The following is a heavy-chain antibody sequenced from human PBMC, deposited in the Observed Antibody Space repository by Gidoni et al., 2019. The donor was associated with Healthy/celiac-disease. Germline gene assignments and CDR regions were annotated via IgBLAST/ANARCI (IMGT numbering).Heavy chain of an antibody. Sequence: EVQLLESGGGLVQPGGSLSLSCAASGFTFSSYAMSWVRQAPGKGLEWVSAISGSGGSTYYADSVKGRFTISRDNSKNTLYLQMNSLRAEDTAVYYCAKDPPAYCGGDCYSSYWGQGTLVTVSS. CDR3: AKDPPAYCGGDCYSSY. CDR1: GFTFSSYA. D-gene: IGHD2-21*02. J-gene: IGHJ4*02. V-gene: IGHV3-23*01. CDR2: ISGSGGST.